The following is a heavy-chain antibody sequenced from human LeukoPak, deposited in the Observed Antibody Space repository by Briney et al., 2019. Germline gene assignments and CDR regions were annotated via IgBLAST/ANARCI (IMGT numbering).Heavy chain of an antibody. D-gene: IGHD4-11*01. CDR2: ISFDGSNK. CDR1: GFNFSNYA. J-gene: IGHJ4*02. CDR3: ARSLTVTVRPLDY. V-gene: IGHV3-30-3*01. Sequence: GGSLRLSCAASGFNFSNYAIYWVRQTPGKGLEWVAIISFDGSNKYYVDSVKGRFTISRDNSKNTLSLQLNSLRPEDTAMYYCARSLTVTVRPLDYWGQGTLVAVSS.